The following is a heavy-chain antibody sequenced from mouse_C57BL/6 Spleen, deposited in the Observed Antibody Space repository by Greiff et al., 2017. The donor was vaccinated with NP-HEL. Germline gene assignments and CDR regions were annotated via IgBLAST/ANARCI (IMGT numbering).Heavy chain of an antibody. J-gene: IGHJ1*03. D-gene: IGHD1-1*01. Sequence: EVKVEESGGGLVKPGGSLKLSCAASGFTFSDYGMHWVRQAPEKGLEWVAYISSGSSTIYYADTVKGRFTISRDNAKNTLFLQMTSLRSEDTAMYYCAITTVVATDWYFDVWGTGTTVTVSS. V-gene: IGHV5-17*01. CDR1: GFTFSDYG. CDR2: ISSGSSTI. CDR3: AITTVVATDWYFDV.